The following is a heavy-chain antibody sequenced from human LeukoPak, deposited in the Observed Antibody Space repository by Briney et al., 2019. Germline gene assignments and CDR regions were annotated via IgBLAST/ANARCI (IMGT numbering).Heavy chain of an antibody. V-gene: IGHV3-21*01. D-gene: IGHD6-6*01. CDR2: ISSSSSYI. CDR3: AKDPVGAARLYYFDY. CDR1: GFTFSSYS. Sequence: GGSLRLSCAASGFTFSSYSMNWVRQAPGKGLEWVSSISSSSSYIYYADSVKGRFTISRDNSKNTLYLQMNSLRAEDTAVYYCAKDPVGAARLYYFDYWGQGTLVTVSS. J-gene: IGHJ4*02.